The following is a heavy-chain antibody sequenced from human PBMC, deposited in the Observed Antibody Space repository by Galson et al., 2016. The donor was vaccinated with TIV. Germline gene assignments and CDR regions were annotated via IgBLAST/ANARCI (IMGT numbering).Heavy chain of an antibody. J-gene: IGHJ6*02. V-gene: IGHV3-66*02. CDR3: ARDRVVGSTYYNYYYGMDV. Sequence: SLRLSCAASGLTVSNNYMTWVRQAPGKGLEWVSVIYGGGDTYYPDSVRGRFTISRDNSKDILYLHMTGLRPADTAVYFCARDRVVGSTYYNYYYGMDVWGQGTTVTVSS. D-gene: IGHD2-15*01. CDR1: GLTVSNNY. CDR2: IYGGGDT.